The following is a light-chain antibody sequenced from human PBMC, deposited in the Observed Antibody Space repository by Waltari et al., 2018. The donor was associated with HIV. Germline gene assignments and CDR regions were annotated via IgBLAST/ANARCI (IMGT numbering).Light chain of an antibody. CDR2: DVS. Sequence: QSALTQPPSASGSPGQSVTISCTGTSSDIGAYNYVSWFQQHPGKAPKLMIFDVSKRPSGVPDRFSGSKSGNTASLTVSGPQAEDEADYYCASHAGSKDVFGGGTKLTVL. V-gene: IGLV2-8*01. J-gene: IGLJ2*01. CDR3: ASHAGSKDV. CDR1: SSDIGAYNY.